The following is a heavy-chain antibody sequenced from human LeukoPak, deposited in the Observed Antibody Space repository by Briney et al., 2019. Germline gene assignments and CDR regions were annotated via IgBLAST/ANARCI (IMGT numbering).Heavy chain of an antibody. Sequence: ASVKVSCKASGYTFTGYYMHWVRQAPGQGLEGMGGINPNSGGTNYAQNFQGRVTMTRDTSISTAYMELSRLRSDDTAAYYCARDKSWDYWGQGTLVTVSS. CDR2: INPNSGGT. J-gene: IGHJ4*02. CDR1: GYTFTGYY. CDR3: ARDKSWDY. V-gene: IGHV1-2*02.